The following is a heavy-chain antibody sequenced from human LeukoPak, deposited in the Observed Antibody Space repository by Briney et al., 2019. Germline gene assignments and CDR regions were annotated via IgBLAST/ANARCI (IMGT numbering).Heavy chain of an antibody. CDR2: IYTSGST. D-gene: IGHD3-10*01. Sequence: SETLSLTCTVSGGSISSYYWSWIRQPAGKGLEWIGRIYTSGSTNYNPSLKSRVTISVDKSKNQFSLKLSSVTAADTAVYYCSRAVRGVIRSGAFDIWGQGTMVTVSS. J-gene: IGHJ3*02. V-gene: IGHV4-4*07. CDR1: GGSISSYY. CDR3: SRAVRGVIRSGAFDI.